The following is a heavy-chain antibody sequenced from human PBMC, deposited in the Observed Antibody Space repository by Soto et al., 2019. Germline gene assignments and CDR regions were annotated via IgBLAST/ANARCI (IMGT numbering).Heavy chain of an antibody. V-gene: IGHV4-39*01. Sequence: SETLSLTCTVSGGSISSSSYYWGWIRQPPGKGLEWIGSIYYSGSTYYNPSLKSRVTISVDTSKNQFSLKLSFVTAADTAVYYCARLSNGSSHHLYYYGMDVWGQGTT. CDR1: GGSISSSSYY. CDR2: IYYSGST. CDR3: ARLSNGSSHHLYYYGMDV. D-gene: IGHD2-8*01. J-gene: IGHJ6*02.